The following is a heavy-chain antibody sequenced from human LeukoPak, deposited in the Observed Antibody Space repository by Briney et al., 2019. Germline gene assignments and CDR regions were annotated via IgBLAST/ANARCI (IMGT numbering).Heavy chain of an antibody. Sequence: GGSLRLSCAASGFTFSAYWMTWVRQAPGKGLEWVAVISYDGSNKYYADSVKGRFTISRDNSKNTLYLQMNSLRAEDTAVYYCARDDLEWELGGIDYWGQGTLVTVSS. CDR2: ISYDGSNK. CDR3: ARDDLEWELGGIDY. V-gene: IGHV3-30*03. CDR1: GFTFSAYW. D-gene: IGHD1-26*01. J-gene: IGHJ4*02.